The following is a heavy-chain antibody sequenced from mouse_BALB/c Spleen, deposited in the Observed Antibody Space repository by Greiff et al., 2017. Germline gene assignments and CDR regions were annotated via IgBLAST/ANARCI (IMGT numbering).Heavy chain of an antibody. V-gene: IGHV1-14*01. Sequence: EVQLQQSGPELVKPGASVKMSCKASGYTFTSYVMHWVKQKPGQGLEWIGYINPYNDGTKYNEKFKGKATLTSDKSSSTAYMELSSLTSEDSSVYYCARSGGFTTVVEGTWFAYWGQGTLVTVSA. J-gene: IGHJ3*01. CDR3: ARSGGFTTVVEGTWFAY. D-gene: IGHD1-1*01. CDR2: INPYNDGT. CDR1: GYTFTSYV.